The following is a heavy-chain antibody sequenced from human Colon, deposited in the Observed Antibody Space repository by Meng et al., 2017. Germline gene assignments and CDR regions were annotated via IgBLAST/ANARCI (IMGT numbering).Heavy chain of an antibody. CDR2: IYAGGSV. J-gene: IGHJ4*02. CDR1: VGSFSVYS. D-gene: IGHD2-21*02. Sequence: GSLRLSCTISVGSFSVYSWHWIRQSPGKGLEWIGHIYAGGSVTYNPSLNSRLSISIDTSNNQFSLQLISVTAADTATYFCAGGQTVRAFEYWGQGTPVTVSS. CDR3: AGGQTVRAFEY. V-gene: IGHV4-4*08.